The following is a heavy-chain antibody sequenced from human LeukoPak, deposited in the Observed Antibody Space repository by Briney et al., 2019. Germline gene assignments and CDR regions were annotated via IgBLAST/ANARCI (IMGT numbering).Heavy chain of an antibody. D-gene: IGHD4-23*01. J-gene: IGHJ5*02. CDR3: ARCGGGNPRWFDP. V-gene: IGHV3-23*01. CDR2: ISGSGGST. Sequence: GGSLRLSCAASGFTFSSYGMSWVRQAPGKGLEWVSAISGSGGSTYYADSVKGRFTISRDNSKNTLYLQMNSLRAEDTAVYYCARCGGGNPRWFDPWGQGTLVTVSS. CDR1: GFTFSSYG.